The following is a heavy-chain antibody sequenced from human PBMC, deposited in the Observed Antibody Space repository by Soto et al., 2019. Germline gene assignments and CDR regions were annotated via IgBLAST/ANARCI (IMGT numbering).Heavy chain of an antibody. V-gene: IGHV3-23*01. J-gene: IGHJ6*02. CDR3: AKELYSSSRDYYYYGMDV. D-gene: IGHD6-6*01. CDR1: GFTFSSYA. CDR2: ISGSGGST. Sequence: GGSLRLSCAASGFTFSSYAMSWVRQAPGKGLEWVSAISGSGGSTYYADSVKGRFTISRDNSKNTLYLQMNSLRAEDTAVYYCAKELYSSSRDYYYYGMDVWGQGTTVTV.